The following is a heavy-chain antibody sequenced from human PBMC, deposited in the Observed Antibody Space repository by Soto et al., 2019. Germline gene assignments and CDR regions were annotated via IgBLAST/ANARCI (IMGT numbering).Heavy chain of an antibody. J-gene: IGHJ4*02. V-gene: IGHV1-3*01. D-gene: IGHD1-26*01. Sequence: QVQLVQSGAEVKKPGASVKVSCKASGYTFTSYAMHWVRQAPGQRLEWMGWINAGNGNTKYSQKFQGRVTITRETSASTSYVEISSLRSADTAVDYCARELGVGAASDYWGQGTLVTVSS. CDR3: ARELGVGAASDY. CDR1: GYTFTSYA. CDR2: INAGNGNT.